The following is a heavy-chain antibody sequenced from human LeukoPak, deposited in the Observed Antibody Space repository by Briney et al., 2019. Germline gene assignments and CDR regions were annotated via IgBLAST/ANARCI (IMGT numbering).Heavy chain of an antibody. Sequence: GSLRLSCAASGFTFSDYYMSWIRQAPGKGLKWVSYISSSGSTIYYADSVKGRFTISRDNAKSSLYLQMNSLRAEDTAVYYCARPGRYGDIYYWGQGTLVTVSS. CDR3: ARPGRYGDIYY. CDR1: GFTFSDYY. V-gene: IGHV3-11*01. CDR2: ISSSGSTI. J-gene: IGHJ4*02. D-gene: IGHD4-17*01.